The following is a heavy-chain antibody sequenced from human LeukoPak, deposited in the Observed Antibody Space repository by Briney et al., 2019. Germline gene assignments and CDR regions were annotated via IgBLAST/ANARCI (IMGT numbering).Heavy chain of an antibody. CDR3: ARACYDSSGYLFDY. CDR1: GYTFTGYY. D-gene: IGHD3-22*01. CDR2: INPNSGGT. J-gene: IGHJ4*02. Sequence: ASVKVSCKASGYTFTGYYMHWVRQAPGQGLEWMGWINPNSGGTNYAQKFQGRVTMTRDTSISTAYMELSRLRSDGTAVYYCARACYDSSGYLFDYWGQGTLVTVSS. V-gene: IGHV1-2*02.